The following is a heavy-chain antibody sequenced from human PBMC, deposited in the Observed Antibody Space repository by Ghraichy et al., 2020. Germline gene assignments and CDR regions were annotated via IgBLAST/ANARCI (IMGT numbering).Heavy chain of an antibody. V-gene: IGHV3-23*01. Sequence: GGSLRLSCAASGFTFSSYAMTWVRQAPGKGLEWVSRISSSGGTTYYTDSVKGRFTMSRDNSKNKLYLQMSSLSAEDTAVYYCGKIEPNFSDSSDHYRAAFDIWGHGTMVTVSS. CDR3: GKIEPNFSDSSDHYRAAFDI. J-gene: IGHJ3*02. CDR1: GFTFSSYA. D-gene: IGHD3-22*01. CDR2: ISSSGGTT.